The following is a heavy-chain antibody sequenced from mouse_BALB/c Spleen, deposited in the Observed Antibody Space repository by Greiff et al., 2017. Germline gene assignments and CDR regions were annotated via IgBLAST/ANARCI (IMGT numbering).Heavy chain of an antibody. CDR2: ISSGGSYT. CDR3: ARNDDYDAWFAY. CDR1: GFTFSSYG. V-gene: IGHV5-6*01. Sequence: EVHLVESGGDLVKPGGSLKLSCAASGFTFSSYGMSWVRQTPDKRLEWVATISSGGSYTYYPDSVKGRFTISRDNAKNTLYLQMSSLKSEDTAMYYCARNDDYDAWFAYWGQGTLVTVSA. J-gene: IGHJ3*01. D-gene: IGHD2-4*01.